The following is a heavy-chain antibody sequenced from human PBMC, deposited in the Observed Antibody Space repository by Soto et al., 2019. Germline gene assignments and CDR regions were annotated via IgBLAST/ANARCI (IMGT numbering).Heavy chain of an antibody. CDR3: ARGHYDSSGYTYYNGLDV. V-gene: IGHV3-9*01. CDR2: ISWHSGRI. Sequence: SLRLSCAAYGFNFDDFAMHWVRQVPGKGLEWVSGISWHSGRIGYADSVKGRFTVSRDNARNSLYLQMSSLRPEDTALYYCARGHYDSSGYTYYNGLDVWGQGTTVTVSS. D-gene: IGHD3-22*01. J-gene: IGHJ6*02. CDR1: GFNFDDFA.